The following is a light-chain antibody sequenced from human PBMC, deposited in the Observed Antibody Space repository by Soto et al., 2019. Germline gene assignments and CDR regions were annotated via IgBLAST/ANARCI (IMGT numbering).Light chain of an antibody. CDR2: EVS. CDR3: SSYTSSSTWL. J-gene: IGLJ3*02. V-gene: IGLV2-14*03. CDR1: SSDVGAYNY. Sequence: QSVLTQPASVSESPGQSITISCTGTSSDVGAYNYVSWYQQHPGKAPKLMIYEVSNRPSGVSNRFSGSKSANTASLTISGLQAGDEADYYCSSYTSSSTWLFGGGTKLTVL.